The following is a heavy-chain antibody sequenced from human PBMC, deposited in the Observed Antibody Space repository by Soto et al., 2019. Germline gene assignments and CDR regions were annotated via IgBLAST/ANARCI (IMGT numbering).Heavy chain of an antibody. CDR2: IYSGGST. CDR1: GFTFSSYA. D-gene: IGHD3-16*01. V-gene: IGHV3-30*14. Sequence: QVQLVESGGGVVQPGRSLRLSCAASGFTFSSYAMHWVRQAPGKGLEWVAVIYSGGSTYYADSVKGRFTISRDNSKNTLYLQMNSLRAEDTAVYYCARDRPGGMDVWGQGTTVTVSS. J-gene: IGHJ6*02. CDR3: ARDRPGGMDV.